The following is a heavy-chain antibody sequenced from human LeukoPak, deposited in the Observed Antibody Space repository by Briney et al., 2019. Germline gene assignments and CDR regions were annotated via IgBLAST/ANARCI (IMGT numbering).Heavy chain of an antibody. V-gene: IGHV3-48*03. CDR2: ISSSGSTI. CDR1: GFTFSSYE. CDR3: ARVDYGDYG. J-gene: IGHJ4*02. Sequence: AGGSLRLSCAASGFTFSSYEMNWVRQAPGKGLEWISYISSSGSTIYYADSVKGRFTISRDNAKNSLYLQMNSLRAEDTAVYYCARVDYGDYGWGQGTLVTVSS. D-gene: IGHD4-17*01.